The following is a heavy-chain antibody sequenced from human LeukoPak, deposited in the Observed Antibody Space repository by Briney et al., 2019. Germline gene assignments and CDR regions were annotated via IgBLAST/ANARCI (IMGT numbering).Heavy chain of an antibody. CDR3: ASQGVVIYYFDY. CDR1: GFTLSSYG. Sequence: GGSLRLSCAASGFTLSSYGMHWVRQAPGKGLEWVAVIWYDGSNKYYADSVKGRFTISRDNSKNTLYLQMNSLRAEDTAVYYCASQGVVIYYFDYWGQGTLVTVSS. J-gene: IGHJ4*02. CDR2: IWYDGSNK. V-gene: IGHV3-33*01. D-gene: IGHD3-3*01.